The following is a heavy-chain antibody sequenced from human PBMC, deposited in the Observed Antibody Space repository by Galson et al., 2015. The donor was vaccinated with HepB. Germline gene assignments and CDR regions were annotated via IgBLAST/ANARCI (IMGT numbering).Heavy chain of an antibody. J-gene: IGHJ5*02. V-gene: IGHV1-69*04. CDR1: GGTFSSYT. D-gene: IGHD6-13*01. CDR2: IIPILGIA. Sequence: SVKVSCKASGGTFSSYTISWVRQAPGQGLEWMGRIIPILGIANYAQKFQGRVTITADKSTSTVYMELSSLRSEDTAVYYCARDSSVAAAGKEGRNWFDPWGQGTLVTVSS. CDR3: ARDSSVAAAGKEGRNWFDP.